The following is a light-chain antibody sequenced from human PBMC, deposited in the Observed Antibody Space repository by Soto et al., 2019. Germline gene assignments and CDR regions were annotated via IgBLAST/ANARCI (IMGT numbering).Light chain of an antibody. V-gene: IGKV2-40*01. CDR3: MQRIAFPLT. J-gene: IGKJ2*01. CDR2: TLS. Sequence: DIVMTQTPLSLPVTPGEPASISCRSSQSLLDSDNGNIYLDWYLQKPGQSPQLLIYTLSYRASVVTDRFSGSGSGTDFTLKISRVEAEYVGVYYCMQRIAFPLTFGQGTKLEI. CDR1: QSLLDSDNGNIY.